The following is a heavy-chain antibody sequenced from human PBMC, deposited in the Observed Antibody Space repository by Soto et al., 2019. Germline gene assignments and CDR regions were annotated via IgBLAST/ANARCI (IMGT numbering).Heavy chain of an antibody. V-gene: IGHV3-48*02. CDR1: GFTFSSYS. CDR2: ISYGVSII. D-gene: IGHD6-19*01. Sequence: GGSLRLSCAASGFTFSSYSMNWVRQAPGKGLEWVSYISYGVSIIYYADSVKGRSTISRDDAKNSLYLQMNSLRDEDTAVYYCARDQGSGWGNDYWGQGTMVTVSS. J-gene: IGHJ4*02. CDR3: ARDQGSGWGNDY.